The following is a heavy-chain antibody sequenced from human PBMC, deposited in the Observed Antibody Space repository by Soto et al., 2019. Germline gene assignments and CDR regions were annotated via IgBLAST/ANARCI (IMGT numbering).Heavy chain of an antibody. V-gene: IGHV2-5*02. CDR1: GFALSTSGVG. D-gene: IGHD3-9*01. CDR2: IYWDDDK. Sequence: QITLKESGPTLVKPTQTLTLTCTSSGFALSTSGVGVGWIRQPPGKALEWLALIYWDDDKRYSPSLKSRLTITKDTSKNQVVLTMTNMDPVDTATYYCAQTYYDILTRYLLFDYWGQGTLVTVSS. J-gene: IGHJ4*02. CDR3: AQTYYDILTRYLLFDY.